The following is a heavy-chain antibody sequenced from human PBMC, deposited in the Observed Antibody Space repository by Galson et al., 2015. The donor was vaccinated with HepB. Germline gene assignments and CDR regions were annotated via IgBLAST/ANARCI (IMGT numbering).Heavy chain of an antibody. CDR2: ISAYNGNT. CDR1: GYTFTSYG. Sequence: SVKVSCKASGYTFTSYGISWVRQAPGQGLEWMGWISAYNGNTNYAQKLQGRVTMTTDTSTSTAYMELRSLRSDDTAVYYCARDRLRELPYYYYGMDVWGQGTTVTVSS. CDR3: ARDRLRELPYYYYGMDV. D-gene: IGHD1-26*01. V-gene: IGHV1-18*01. J-gene: IGHJ6*02.